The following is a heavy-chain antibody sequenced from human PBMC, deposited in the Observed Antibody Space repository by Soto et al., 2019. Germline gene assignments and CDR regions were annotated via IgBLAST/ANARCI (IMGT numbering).Heavy chain of an antibody. CDR1: GGSISSGGYY. CDR3: ARAVTAMVRLLDC. CDR2: IYYSGST. V-gene: IGHV4-31*03. Sequence: SETLSLTCTVSGGSISSGGYYWSWIRQHPGKGLEWIGYIYYSGSTYYNPSLKSRVTISVDTSKNQFSLKLSSVTAADTAVYYCARAVTAMVRLLDCWGQGTLVTVSS. J-gene: IGHJ4*02. D-gene: IGHD5-18*01.